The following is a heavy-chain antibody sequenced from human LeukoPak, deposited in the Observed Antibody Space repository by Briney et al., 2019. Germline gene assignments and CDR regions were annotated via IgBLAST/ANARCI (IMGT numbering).Heavy chain of an antibody. D-gene: IGHD6-13*01. CDR3: ARPARIAAAGIDY. CDR1: GFTFSSYS. CDR2: IYHSGST. Sequence: PGGSLRLSCAASGFTFSSYSMNWVRQAPGKGLEWIGSIYHSGSTYYNPSLKSRVTISVDTSKNQFSLKLSSVTAADTAVYYCARPARIAAAGIDYWGQGTLATVSS. J-gene: IGHJ4*02. V-gene: IGHV4-38-2*01.